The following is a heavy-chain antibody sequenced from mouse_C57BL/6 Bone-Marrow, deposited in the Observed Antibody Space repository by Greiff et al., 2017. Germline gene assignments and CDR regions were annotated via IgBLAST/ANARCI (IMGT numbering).Heavy chain of an antibody. CDR3: ARGGLYYYGSSPAY. V-gene: IGHV1-64*01. CDR2: IHPNSGST. Sequence: VQLQQPGAELVKPGASVKLSCKASGYTFTSYWMHWVKQRPGQGLEWIGMIHPNSGSTNYNEKFKSKATLTVDKSSSTAYMQLSSLPSEDSAVYYCARGGLYYYGSSPAYWGQGTLVTVSA. J-gene: IGHJ3*01. D-gene: IGHD1-1*01. CDR1: GYTFTSYW.